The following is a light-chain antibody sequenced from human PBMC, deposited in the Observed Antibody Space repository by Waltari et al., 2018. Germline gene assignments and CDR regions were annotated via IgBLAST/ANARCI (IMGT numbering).Light chain of an antibody. Sequence: QSALTQPASVSGSPGQWITISCTGSNSDVGTYNYVPWYQQHPGKAPKLMIYDVSKRPSGVSDRFSGSKSGNTASLTISGLQAEDEADYYCSSYTSSSTLVFGGGTKVTVL. CDR3: SSYTSSSTLV. CDR2: DVS. V-gene: IGLV2-14*01. CDR1: NSDVGTYNY. J-gene: IGLJ3*02.